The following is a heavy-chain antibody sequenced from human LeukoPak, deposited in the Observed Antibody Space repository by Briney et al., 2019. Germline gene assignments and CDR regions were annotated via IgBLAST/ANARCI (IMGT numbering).Heavy chain of an antibody. CDR1: GGSISSYY. CDR2: IYYSGST. V-gene: IGHV4-59*01. Sequence: PSETLSLTCTVSGGSISSYYWSWIRQPPGKGLEWIGYIYYSGSTNYNPSLKSRVTISVDTSKNQFSLKLSSVTAADTAVYYCARAGGSGSYHHRYWFDPWGQGTLATVSS. CDR3: ARAGGSGSYHHRYWFDP. J-gene: IGHJ5*02. D-gene: IGHD3-10*01.